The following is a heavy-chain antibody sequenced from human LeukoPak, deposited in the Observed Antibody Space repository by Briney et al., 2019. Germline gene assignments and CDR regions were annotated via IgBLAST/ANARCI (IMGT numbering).Heavy chain of an antibody. J-gene: IGHJ3*02. CDR2: IYYSGST. D-gene: IGHD3-10*01. V-gene: IGHV4-39*07. CDR3: ARVEWFGELSPFDI. CDR1: DDSIRSSAYY. Sequence: SETLSLTCAVSDDSIRSSAYYWGWIRQPPGKGLEWIGSIYYSGSTYYNPSLKSRVTISVDTSKNQFSLKLSSVTAADTAVYYCARVEWFGELSPFDIWGQGTMVTVSS.